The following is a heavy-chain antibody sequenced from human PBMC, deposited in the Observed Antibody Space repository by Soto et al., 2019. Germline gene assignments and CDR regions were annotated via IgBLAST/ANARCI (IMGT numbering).Heavy chain of an antibody. V-gene: IGHV3-23*01. CDR1: GFTFSSYA. Sequence: EVQLLESGGGLVQPGGSLRLSCAASGFTFSSYAMSWVRQAPGKGLEWVSAISGSGGSTYYADSVKGRFTLSRDNSKNTLYLQMNSLRAEDTAVYYCAKDRPEYDYVWGSYRYGSDYWGQGTLVTDSS. D-gene: IGHD3-16*02. J-gene: IGHJ4*02. CDR2: ISGSGGST. CDR3: AKDRPEYDYVWGSYRYGSDY.